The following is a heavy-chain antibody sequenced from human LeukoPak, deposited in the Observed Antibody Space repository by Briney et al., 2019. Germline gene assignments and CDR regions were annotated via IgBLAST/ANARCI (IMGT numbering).Heavy chain of an antibody. CDR3: ARAGYSYGTGYYFDY. D-gene: IGHD5-18*01. Sequence: SETLSLTCTVSGGSISSYYWSWIRLPPGKGLVWIGYIYYTGATYYNPSLKSRVTISLDTSKNQFSLKLSSVTAADAAVYYCARAGYSYGTGYYFDYWGQGALVTVSS. CDR1: GGSISSYY. V-gene: IGHV4-59*01. J-gene: IGHJ4*02. CDR2: IYYTGAT.